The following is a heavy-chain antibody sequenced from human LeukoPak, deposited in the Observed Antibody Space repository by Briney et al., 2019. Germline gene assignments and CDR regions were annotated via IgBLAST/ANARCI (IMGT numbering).Heavy chain of an antibody. CDR3: ARIHRYCSGGACYVLDN. D-gene: IGHD2-15*01. V-gene: IGHV4-31*03. J-gene: IGHJ4*02. Sequence: SETLSLTCTVSGGSISSGGYYWSWIRQHPGTGLEWIGYIYYSGSTYYNPSLKSRVTISVDTSKNQFSLKLSSVTAADTAVYYCARIHRYCSGGACYVLDNWGQGTLVAVSS. CDR2: IYYSGST. CDR1: GGSISSGGYY.